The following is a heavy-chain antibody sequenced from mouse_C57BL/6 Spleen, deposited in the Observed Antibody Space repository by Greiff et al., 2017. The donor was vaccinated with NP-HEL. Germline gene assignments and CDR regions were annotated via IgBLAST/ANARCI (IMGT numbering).Heavy chain of an antibody. CDR1: GYTFTDYY. J-gene: IGHJ3*01. Sequence: QVQLQQSGAELVRPGASVKLSCKASGYTFTDYYINWVKQRPGQGLEWIARIYPGSGNTYYNEKFKNKATLTVDKSSSTAYMELSSLTSEDSAVYYCARSDGHFVYWGQGTLVTVSA. CDR2: IYPGSGNT. CDR3: ARSDGHFVY. D-gene: IGHD1-1*01. V-gene: IGHV1-76*01.